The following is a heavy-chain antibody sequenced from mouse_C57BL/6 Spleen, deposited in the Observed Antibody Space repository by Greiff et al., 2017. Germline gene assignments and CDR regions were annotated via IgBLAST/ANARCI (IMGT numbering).Heavy chain of an antibody. CDR3: ARGNNYASFAY. CDR2: IHPNSGST. V-gene: IGHV1-64*01. J-gene: IGHJ3*01. Sequence: QVQLQQPGAELVKPGASVKLSCKASGYTFTSYWMHWVKQRPGQGLEWIGMIHPNSGSTNYNEKFKSKATLTVDKSSSTAYMPLSSLTSEDSAVYYCARGNNYASFAYWGQGTLVTVSA. D-gene: IGHD1-1*02. CDR1: GYTFTSYW.